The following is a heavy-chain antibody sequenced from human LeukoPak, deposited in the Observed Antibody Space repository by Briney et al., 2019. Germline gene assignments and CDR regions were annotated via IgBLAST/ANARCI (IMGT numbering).Heavy chain of an antibody. CDR3: ARERPGIAAAGTHGMDV. Sequence: ASVKVSCKASGYTFTSYYMHWVRQAPGQGLEWMGIINPSGGSTSYAQKFQGRVTMTRDTSTSTVYMELSSLRSEDTAVYYCARERPGIAAAGTHGMDVWGQGTTVTVSS. V-gene: IGHV1-46*01. CDR2: INPSGGST. CDR1: GYTFTSYY. D-gene: IGHD6-13*01. J-gene: IGHJ6*02.